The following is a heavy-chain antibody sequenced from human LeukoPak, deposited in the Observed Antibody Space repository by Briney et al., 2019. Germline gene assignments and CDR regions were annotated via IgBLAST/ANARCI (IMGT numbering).Heavy chain of an antibody. CDR3: ARDSLGYCSGGSCYSDY. D-gene: IGHD2-15*01. J-gene: IGHJ4*02. V-gene: IGHV3-48*01. Sequence: GGSLRLSCAASGFTFSSYSVNWVRQAPGKGLEWVSYISSSSSTIYYADSVKGRFTISRDNAKNSLYLQMNSLRAEDTAVYYCARDSLGYCSGGSCYSDYWGQGTLVTVSS. CDR1: GFTFSSYS. CDR2: ISSSSSTI.